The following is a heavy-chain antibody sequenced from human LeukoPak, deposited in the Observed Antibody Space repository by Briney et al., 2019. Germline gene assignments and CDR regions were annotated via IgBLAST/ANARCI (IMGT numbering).Heavy chain of an antibody. CDR2: IYYSGST. V-gene: IGHV4-59*01. J-gene: IGHJ4*02. Sequence: SETLSLTCTVSGGSISSYYWSWIRQPPGKGLEWIGYIYYSGSTNYNPSLKSRVTISVDTSKNQFSLKLSSVTAADTAVYYCARADSGGYYRPYWGQGTLVTVSS. D-gene: IGHD3-22*01. CDR3: ARADSGGYYRPY. CDR1: GGSISSYY.